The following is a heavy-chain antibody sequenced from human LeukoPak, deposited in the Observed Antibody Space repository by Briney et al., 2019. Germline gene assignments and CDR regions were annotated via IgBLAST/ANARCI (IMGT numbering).Heavy chain of an antibody. Sequence: GGSLRLSCAASGFTFSSYGIHWVRQAPGKGLEWVSSISSSSSYIYYADSVKGRFTISRDNAKNSLYLQMNSLRAEDTAVYYCARDPVGSRQGYWGQGTLVTVSS. CDR1: GFTFSSYG. V-gene: IGHV3-21*01. J-gene: IGHJ4*02. CDR3: ARDPVGSRQGY. CDR2: ISSSSSYI. D-gene: IGHD2-15*01.